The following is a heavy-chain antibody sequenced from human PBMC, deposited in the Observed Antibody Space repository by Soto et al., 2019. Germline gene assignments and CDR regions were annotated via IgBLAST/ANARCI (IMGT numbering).Heavy chain of an antibody. CDR1: GDSISSTHW. V-gene: IGHV4-4*02. CDR3: ATLPPRIVVTVLPIPT. D-gene: IGHD2-21*01. J-gene: IGHJ5*02. CDR2: VYHSGST. Sequence: QVYLHQSGPGLVKPSGTLSLTCAVSGDSISSTHWWTWVRQTPGKGLEWIGEVYHSGSTSYNPSLKSRVTISVDNSNNQCSLQLTSVTAADTAVYYCATLPPRIVVTVLPIPTWGQGTLVSVSS.